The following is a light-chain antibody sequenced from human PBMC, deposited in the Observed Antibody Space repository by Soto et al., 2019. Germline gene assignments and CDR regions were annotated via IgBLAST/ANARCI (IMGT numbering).Light chain of an antibody. J-gene: IGKJ4*01. CDR3: QQTYSTPLT. CDR1: QTIYSN. V-gene: IGKV3-15*01. CDR2: HAS. Sequence: IGMTQSPATLSVSPGEIVTLSCRASQTIYSNVAWYQQRPGQSPRLLIYHASSRATGIPARFSGSGSGTDFTLTISSLQPEDFATYYCQQTYSTPLTFGGGTKVDIK.